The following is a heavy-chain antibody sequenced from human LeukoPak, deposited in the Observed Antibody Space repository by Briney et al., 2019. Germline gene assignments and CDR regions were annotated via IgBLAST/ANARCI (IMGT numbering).Heavy chain of an antibody. V-gene: IGHV3-53*01. CDR2: IYSGGST. Sequence: GGSLRLSCAASGFTVSSNYMSWVRQAPGKVLEWVSVIYSGGSTYYADSVKGRFTISRDNSKNTLYLQMNSLRAEDTAVYYCAKDRERWLQSNYFDYWGQGTLVTVSS. J-gene: IGHJ4*02. CDR3: AKDRERWLQSNYFDY. D-gene: IGHD5-24*01. CDR1: GFTVSSNY.